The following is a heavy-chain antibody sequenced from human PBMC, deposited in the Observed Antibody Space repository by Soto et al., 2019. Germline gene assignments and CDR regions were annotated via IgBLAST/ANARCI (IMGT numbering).Heavy chain of an antibody. CDR1: GGTFSSYT. Sequence: QVQLVQSGAEVKKPGSSVKVSCKASGGTFSSYTISWVRQAPGQGLEWMGRIIPILGIANYAQKFQGRVTSTADKPESIADMELSSLRSEDTAVYYCERGGGYDALDIWGQGTMVTVSS. D-gene: IGHD2-15*01. CDR3: ERGGGYDALDI. CDR2: IIPILGIA. V-gene: IGHV1-69*02. J-gene: IGHJ3*02.